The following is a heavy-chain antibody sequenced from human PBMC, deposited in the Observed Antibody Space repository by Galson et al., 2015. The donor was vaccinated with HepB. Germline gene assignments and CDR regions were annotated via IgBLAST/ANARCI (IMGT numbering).Heavy chain of an antibody. D-gene: IGHD3-10*01. CDR3: AREVVRGVRDY. V-gene: IGHV3-11*05. J-gene: IGHJ4*02. CDR1: GFTFSDYY. Sequence: SLRLSCAASGFTFSDYYMSWIRQAPGKGLEWVSYISSSSSYTNYADSVKGRFTISRDNAKNSLYLQMNSLRAEDTAVYYCAREVVRGVRDYWGQGTLVTVSS. CDR2: ISSSSSYT.